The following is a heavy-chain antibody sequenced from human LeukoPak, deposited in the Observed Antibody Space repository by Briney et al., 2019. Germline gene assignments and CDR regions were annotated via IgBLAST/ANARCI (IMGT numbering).Heavy chain of an antibody. J-gene: IGHJ4*02. Sequence: GASVKVSCKASGYTFTSYAMHWVRQAPGQRLEWMGWINPNSGGTTYTQKFQGRVTMTRDTSISTAYMELSRLRSDDTAVYYCARVYRDIVVVPAANLYYFDYWGQGTLVTVSS. D-gene: IGHD2-2*01. V-gene: IGHV1-2*02. CDR2: INPNSGGT. CDR3: ARVYRDIVVVPAANLYYFDY. CDR1: GYTFTSYA.